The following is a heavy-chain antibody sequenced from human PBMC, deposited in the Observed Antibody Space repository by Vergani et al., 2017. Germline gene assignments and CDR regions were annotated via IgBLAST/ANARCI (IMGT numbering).Heavy chain of an antibody. CDR1: GFTFSGSA. CDR3: TRRSTSGYYGMDV. V-gene: IGHV3-73*01. Sequence: EVQLVEPGGGLIQPGGSLRLSCAASGFTFSGSAMHWVRQASGKGLEWVGRIRSKANSYATAYAASVKGRFTISSDDSKNTAYLQMNSLKTEDTAVYYCTRRSTSGYYGMDVWGQGTTVTVSS. J-gene: IGHJ6*02. CDR2: IRSKANSYAT.